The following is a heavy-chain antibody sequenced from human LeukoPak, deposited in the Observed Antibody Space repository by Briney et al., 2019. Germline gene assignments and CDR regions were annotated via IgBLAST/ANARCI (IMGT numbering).Heavy chain of an antibody. CDR2: MNPDSGAT. D-gene: IGHD3-16*01. J-gene: IGHJ4*02. V-gene: IGHV1-2*02. CDR1: GYTFTGHY. Sequence: ASVKVSCKTSGYTFTGHYMHWVRQAPGQGPEWMGWMNPDSGATNYAQNFQGRVTMTRDTSFITAYMELSRLTSEDTAVYYCARGLLRELLGLDYWGQGTLVTVSS. CDR3: ARGLLRELLGLDY.